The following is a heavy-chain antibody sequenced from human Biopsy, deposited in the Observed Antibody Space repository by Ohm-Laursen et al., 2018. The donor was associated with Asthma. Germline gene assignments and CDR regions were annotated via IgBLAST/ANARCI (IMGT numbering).Heavy chain of an antibody. J-gene: IGHJ4*02. CDR3: ARAKSGSFYSPADY. V-gene: IGHV3-30-3*01. CDR1: GFTFRSYA. Sequence: SLRLSRAASGFTFRSYAMHWVRQAPGKGLEWVAVGGSYYDGGLKYYADSVNGRFTVSRDDSKNTLYLQMNSLRVEDTAVFYCARAKSGSFYSPADYWGQGTLVTVSS. D-gene: IGHD1-26*01. CDR2: GGSYYDGGLK.